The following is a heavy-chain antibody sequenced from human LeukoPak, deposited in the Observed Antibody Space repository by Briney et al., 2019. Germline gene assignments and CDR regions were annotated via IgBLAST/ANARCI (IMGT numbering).Heavy chain of an antibody. Sequence: PSETLSLTCTVSGGSISSYYLSWIRQPAGKGLEWIGRIYTSGSTNYNPSLKSRVTMSVDTSKNQFSLKLSSVTAADTAVYYCAREYSGSYSTRGSLDYWGQGTLVTVSS. CDR1: GGSISSYY. CDR3: AREYSGSYSTRGSLDY. CDR2: IYTSGST. J-gene: IGHJ4*02. D-gene: IGHD1-26*01. V-gene: IGHV4-4*07.